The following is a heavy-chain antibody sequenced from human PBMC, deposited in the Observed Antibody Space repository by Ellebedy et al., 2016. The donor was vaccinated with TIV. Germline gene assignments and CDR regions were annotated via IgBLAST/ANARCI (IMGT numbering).Heavy chain of an antibody. J-gene: IGHJ4*02. V-gene: IGHV3-11*04. CDR3: ARDRPYGDYFDY. CDR1: GFTFSDYN. CDR2: ISTSGITI. Sequence: GESLKISCAASGFTFSDYNMHWIRQAPGKGLEWISYISTSGITIHYANSVKGRLTISRDNARNSLYLEMNDVRAEDTAVYYCARDRPYGDYFDYWGQGTLVTVSS. D-gene: IGHD4-17*01.